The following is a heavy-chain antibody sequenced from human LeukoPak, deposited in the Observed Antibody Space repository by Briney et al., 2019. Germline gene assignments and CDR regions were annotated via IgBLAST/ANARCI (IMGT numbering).Heavy chain of an antibody. V-gene: IGHV3-74*01. CDR2: INHDGSST. CDR1: GFTFSTFW. J-gene: IGHJ4*02. CDR3: TADHTQYYYDSSGYSY. D-gene: IGHD3-22*01. Sequence: GGSLRLSCATSGFTFSTFWMHWVRQAPGKGLVWVSRINHDGSSTNYADSVKGRFTISRDNAKNTLYLQMNSLKTEDTAVYYCTADHTQYYYDSSGYSYWGQGTLVTVSS.